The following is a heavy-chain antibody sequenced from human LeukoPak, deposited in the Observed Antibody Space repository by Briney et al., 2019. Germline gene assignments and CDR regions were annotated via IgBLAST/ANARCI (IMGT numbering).Heavy chain of an antibody. J-gene: IGHJ4*02. V-gene: IGHV3-23*01. CDR2: ISGSGGST. CDR1: GFTFSSYG. Sequence: GGSLRLSCAASGFTFSSYGMSWVRQAPGKGLEWVSAISGSGGSTYYADSVEGRFTISRDNSKNTLYLQMNSLRAEDTAVYYCAKDRGSLYYDILTGDYWGQGTLVTVSS. D-gene: IGHD3-9*01. CDR3: AKDRGSLYYDILTGDY.